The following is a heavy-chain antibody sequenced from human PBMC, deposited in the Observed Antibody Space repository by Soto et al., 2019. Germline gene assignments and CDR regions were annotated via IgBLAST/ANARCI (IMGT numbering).Heavy chain of an antibody. J-gene: IGHJ4*02. D-gene: IGHD4-4*01. CDR1: GGSISSRTFW. V-gene: IGHV4-39*01. CDR3: ARHPRDDYNYGGSGIFDY. Sequence: SETLSLTCSVSGGSISSRTFWWAWIRQPPGKGLEWIGDMYYSGSSYSSPSLKSRVTLSVDTSKNQLSLKLNSVTAADTAVYYCARHPRDDYNYGGSGIFDYWGQGTLVTVSS. CDR2: MYYSGSS.